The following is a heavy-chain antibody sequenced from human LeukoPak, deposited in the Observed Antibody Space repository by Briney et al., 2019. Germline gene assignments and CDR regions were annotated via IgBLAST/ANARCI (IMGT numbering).Heavy chain of an antibody. J-gene: IGHJ4*02. CDR2: ISGNGGST. D-gene: IGHD3-10*01. V-gene: IGHV3-23*01. Sequence: GGSLRLSCAASGFTFSSYTMSWVRQAPGKGLEWVSAISGNGGSTYYADSVKGRFTISRDNSKNTLYLQMNSLRAEDTAVYYCASRGSGSYPRDYWGQGTLVTVSS. CDR1: GFTFSSYT. CDR3: ASRGSGSYPRDY.